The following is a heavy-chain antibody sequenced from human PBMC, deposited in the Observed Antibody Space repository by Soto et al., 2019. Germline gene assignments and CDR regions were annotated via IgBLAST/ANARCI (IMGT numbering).Heavy chain of an antibody. CDR3: ARGCSSTSCYGYYYGMDV. J-gene: IGHJ6*02. CDR1: GFTFSSYG. CDR2: IWYDGSNK. V-gene: IGHV3-33*01. D-gene: IGHD2-2*01. Sequence: PGGSLRLSCAASGFTFSSYGMHWVRQAPGKGLEWVAVIWYDGSNKYYADSVKGRFTISRDNSKNTLYLQMNSLRAEDTAVYYCARGCSSTSCYGYYYGMDVWGQGTTVTVSS.